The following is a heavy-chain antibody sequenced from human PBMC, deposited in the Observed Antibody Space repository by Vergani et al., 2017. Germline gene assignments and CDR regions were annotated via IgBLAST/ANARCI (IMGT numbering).Heavy chain of an antibody. CDR1: GFSVSNSG. J-gene: IGHJ4*02. Sequence: QVQLVESGGGVVQPGGSLRLSCVASGFSVSNSGMHWVRQTPGKGLGWVACIQYDGIDIFYADFVEGRFTISRDNSKNSLYLQMRSLRFDDTAVYYCANKESANRIRGWLDHWGQGALVTVSS. CDR3: ANKESANRIRGWLDH. V-gene: IGHV3-30*02. D-gene: IGHD3-10*01. CDR2: IQYDGIDI.